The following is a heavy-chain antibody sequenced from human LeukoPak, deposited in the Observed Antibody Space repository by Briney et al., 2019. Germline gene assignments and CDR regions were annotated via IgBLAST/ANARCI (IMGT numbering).Heavy chain of an antibody. Sequence: SVNVSCKSSVGTFSMYAISWVRQAPGQGLEWMGRIIPILGIANYAQKFQGRVTITADKSTSTAYMELSSLRSEDTAVYYCARVGHCSGGSCYSGYYGMDVWGQGTTVTVSS. CDR2: IIPILGIA. V-gene: IGHV1-69*04. CDR1: VGTFSMYA. CDR3: ARVGHCSGGSCYSGYYGMDV. D-gene: IGHD2-15*01. J-gene: IGHJ6*02.